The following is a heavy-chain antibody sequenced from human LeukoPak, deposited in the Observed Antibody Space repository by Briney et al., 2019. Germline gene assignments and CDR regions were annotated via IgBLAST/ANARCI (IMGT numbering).Heavy chain of an antibody. V-gene: IGHV4-61*02. CDR3: ARDLDYYGSGSYYNGWFDP. D-gene: IGHD3-10*01. CDR2: IYTSGST. CDR1: GGSFTSGSYY. J-gene: IGHJ5*02. Sequence: SGTLSLTCTVSGGSFTSGSYYWSWIRQPAGKGLEWIGRIYTSGSTNYNPSLKSRVTISVDTSKNQFSLKLSSVTAADTAVYYCARDLDYYGSGSYYNGWFDPWGQGTLVTVSS.